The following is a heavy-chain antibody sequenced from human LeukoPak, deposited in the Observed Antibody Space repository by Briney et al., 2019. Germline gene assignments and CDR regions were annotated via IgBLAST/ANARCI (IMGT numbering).Heavy chain of an antibody. CDR3: AVGWKEYYFDY. V-gene: IGHV4-34*01. J-gene: IGHJ4*02. CDR2: INHSGST. Sequence: KPSETLSLTCAVYGGFFSGYYWSWIRQPPGKGLEWIGEINHSGSTNYNPSLKSRVTISVDTSKNQFSLKLSSVTAADTAVYYCAVGWKEYYFDYWGQGTLVTVSS. CDR1: GGFFSGYY. D-gene: IGHD1-1*01.